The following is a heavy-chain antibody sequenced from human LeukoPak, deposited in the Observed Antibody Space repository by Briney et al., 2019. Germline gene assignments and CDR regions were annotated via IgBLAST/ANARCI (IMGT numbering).Heavy chain of an antibody. V-gene: IGHV3-30*01. CDR3: ARVPAEGPPRRASYYYMDV. CDR1: GFTFSSYA. J-gene: IGHJ6*03. Sequence: GRSLRLSCAASGFTFSSYAMHWVRQAPGKGLEWVAVISYDGSNKYYADSVKGRFTISRDNSKNTLYLQMNSLRAEDTAVYYCARVPAEGPPRRASYYYMDVWGKGTTVTVSS. CDR2: ISYDGSNK.